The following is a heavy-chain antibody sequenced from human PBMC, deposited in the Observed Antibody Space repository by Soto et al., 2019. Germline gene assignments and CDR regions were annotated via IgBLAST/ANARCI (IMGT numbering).Heavy chain of an antibody. CDR2: IYTSGSN. V-gene: IGHV4-4*07. D-gene: IGHD5-18*01. CDR3: ARETAMAYYYSYDMDV. J-gene: IGHJ6*01. CDR1: GGSISSYY. Sequence: QVQLQESGTGLVKPSETLSLTCTVSGGSISSYYWSWIRHPAGKGLEWIGRIYTSGSNNYNPSLKSRVTMTVETSKNQFSREMSSVTSADTAVYYCARETAMAYYYSYDMDV.